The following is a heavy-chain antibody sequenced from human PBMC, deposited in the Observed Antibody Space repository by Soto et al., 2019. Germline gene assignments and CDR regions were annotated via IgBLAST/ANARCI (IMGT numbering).Heavy chain of an antibody. CDR1: GGSFSGYY. V-gene: IGHV4-34*01. J-gene: IGHJ5*02. CDR3: ARGFRGIVVVPAALDHWFEH. Sequence: SETLSLTCAVYGGSFSGYYWSWIRQPPGKGLEWIGEINHSGSTNYNPSLKSRVTISVDTSKNQFSLKLSSVTAADTAVYYCARGFRGIVVVPAALDHWFEHWGQGTLVTVPS. D-gene: IGHD2-2*01. CDR2: INHSGST.